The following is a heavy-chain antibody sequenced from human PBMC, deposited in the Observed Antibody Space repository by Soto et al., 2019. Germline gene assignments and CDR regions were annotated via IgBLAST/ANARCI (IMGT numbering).Heavy chain of an antibody. J-gene: IGHJ4*01. CDR2: ISTDGSYT. Sequence: EVQLVESGGGLVQPGGSLRLSCTASDFSFSRDWVHWVRQAPGKGLEWVSRISTDGSYTAYTDSVEGRFTISRDNAKNTLFLEMNRLRVEDTAVYYCESFGSAWSESHWGPGTLVTVSS. D-gene: IGHD6-19*01. V-gene: IGHV3-74*03. CDR1: DFSFSRDW. CDR3: ESFGSAWSESH.